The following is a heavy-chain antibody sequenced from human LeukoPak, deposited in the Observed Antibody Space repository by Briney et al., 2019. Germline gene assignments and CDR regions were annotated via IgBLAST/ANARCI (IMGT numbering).Heavy chain of an antibody. J-gene: IGHJ5*02. Sequence: SVEVSCKTSGGTFNNSAISWVRQAPGQGLEWLGGIMPLFGTAGYAQKFQGRVTITKDESTRTVYLELTSLTSDDTAVYYCARDVHGDYGSGWFAPWGQGTLVSVSA. CDR1: GGTFNNSA. CDR2: IMPLFGTA. D-gene: IGHD4-17*01. V-gene: IGHV1-69*05. CDR3: ARDVHGDYGSGWFAP.